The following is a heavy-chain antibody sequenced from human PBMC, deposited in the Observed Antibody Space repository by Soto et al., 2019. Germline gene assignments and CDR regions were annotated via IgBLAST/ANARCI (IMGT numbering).Heavy chain of an antibody. D-gene: IGHD3-10*01. J-gene: IGHJ5*02. CDR1: GFTFSSYT. Sequence: GGSLRLSCVASGFTFSSYTMNWVRQAPGKGLEWVSYISSSSSTISHADSVKGRFTISRDNAKNTLYLQMNSLRAEDTAVYYCAREASGERFDPWGQGTLVTVSS. CDR3: AREASGERFDP. CDR2: ISSSSSTI. V-gene: IGHV3-48*01.